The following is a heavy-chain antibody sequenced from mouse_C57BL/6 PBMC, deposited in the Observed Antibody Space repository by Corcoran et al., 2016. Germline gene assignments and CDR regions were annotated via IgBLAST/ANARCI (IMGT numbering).Heavy chain of an antibody. CDR3: AQAGSSSWVAY. CDR2: INPNNGGT. Sequence: EVQLPQSGPELMKPGASVQMSCKASGYTFTDYKMHWVQQSPGKSLEWIGYINPNNGGTSYNQKFKGKATLTVNKSSSTAYMELRSLTSEDSAVYYCAQAGSSSWVAYWGKGILVTVSA. J-gene: IGHJ3*01. D-gene: IGHD1-1*01. V-gene: IGHV1-22*01. CDR1: GYTFTDYK.